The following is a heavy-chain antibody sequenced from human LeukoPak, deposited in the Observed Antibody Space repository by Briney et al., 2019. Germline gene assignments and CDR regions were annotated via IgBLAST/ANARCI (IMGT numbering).Heavy chain of an antibody. Sequence: PSETLSLTCTVSGASISSYYWSWIRQPAGEGLEWIGRIYTSGSTNYNPSLKSRVTMSVDTSKNRFSLKVNSVTAADTAVYYCASYGGYSYGFPDWGQGTLVTVSS. D-gene: IGHD5-18*01. CDR1: GASISSYY. V-gene: IGHV4-4*07. CDR2: IYTSGST. J-gene: IGHJ4*02. CDR3: ASYGGYSYGFPD.